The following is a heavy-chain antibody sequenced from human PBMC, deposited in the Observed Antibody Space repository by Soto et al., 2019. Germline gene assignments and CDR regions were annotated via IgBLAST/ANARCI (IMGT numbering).Heavy chain of an antibody. D-gene: IGHD2-2*01. V-gene: IGHV4-30-4*01. CDR3: VGQYCDAGLCYAPDGWVGP. CDR1: PGSTSSGDYY. J-gene: IGHJ5*02. Sequence: PSETLPLTCTLSPGSTSSGDYYWSWIRQPPGKGLEWIGYVYHSGTTYYNPSLKRRVTMSEDTSKNQFSLKLTSVTAADTAVYYCVGQYCDAGLCYAPDGWVGPWGQGAVVTVSS. CDR2: VYHSGTT.